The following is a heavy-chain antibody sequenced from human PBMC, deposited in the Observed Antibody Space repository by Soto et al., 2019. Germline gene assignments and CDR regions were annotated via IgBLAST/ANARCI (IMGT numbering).Heavy chain of an antibody. CDR1: GFTFSSYA. J-gene: IGHJ6*02. Sequence: QVQLVESGGGVVHPGRSLRLSCAASGFTFSSYAMHWVRQAPGKGLEWVAVISYDGSNKYYADSVKGRFTISRDNSKNSLYLQMNRLRAEDTAVYYCARGWGLEHEGDYYGMDVWGQGTTVTVSS. D-gene: IGHD1-1*01. CDR2: ISYDGSNK. CDR3: ARGWGLEHEGDYYGMDV. V-gene: IGHV3-30-3*01.